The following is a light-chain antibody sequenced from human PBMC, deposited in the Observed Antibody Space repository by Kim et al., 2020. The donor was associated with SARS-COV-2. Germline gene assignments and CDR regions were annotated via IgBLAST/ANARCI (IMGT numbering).Light chain of an antibody. Sequence: GQRVTISCSGSSSNIGSDYVYWYQQLPGTAPKLLIHRNNQRPSGVPDRFSGSKSGTSASLAISGLRSEDEAGYYCAAWDDSLSVVVFGGGTQLTVL. V-gene: IGLV1-47*01. CDR2: RNN. J-gene: IGLJ2*01. CDR3: AAWDDSLSVVV. CDR1: SSNIGSDY.